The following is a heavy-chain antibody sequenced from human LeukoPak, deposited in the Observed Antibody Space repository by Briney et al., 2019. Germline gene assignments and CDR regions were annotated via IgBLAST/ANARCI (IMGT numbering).Heavy chain of an antibody. J-gene: IGHJ1*01. CDR3: AREGNYYDSSGYLIPGYFQH. D-gene: IGHD3-22*01. Sequence: KPSETLSLTCTVSGGSISSYYWSWIRQPPGKGLEWIGYIYYSGSTNYNPSRKSRVTISVDTSKNQFSLKLSSVTAADTAVYYCAREGNYYDSSGYLIPGYFQHWGQGTLVTVSS. V-gene: IGHV4-59*01. CDR2: IYYSGST. CDR1: GGSISSYY.